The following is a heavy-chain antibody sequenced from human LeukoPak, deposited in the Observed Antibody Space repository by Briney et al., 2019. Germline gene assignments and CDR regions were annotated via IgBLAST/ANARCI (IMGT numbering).Heavy chain of an antibody. Sequence: GGSLRLSCAASGFTFSSYSMNWVRQAPGKGLEWVSSISSSSSYIYYADSVKGRFTISRDNAKNSLYLQMNSLRAEDTAVYYCARGTQAGYYYMDVWGKGTTVTVSS. CDR2: ISSSSSYI. V-gene: IGHV3-21*01. CDR3: ARGTQAGYYYMDV. CDR1: GFTFSSYS. J-gene: IGHJ6*03.